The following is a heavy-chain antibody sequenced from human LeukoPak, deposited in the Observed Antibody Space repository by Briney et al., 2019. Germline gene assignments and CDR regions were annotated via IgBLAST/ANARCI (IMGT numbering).Heavy chain of an antibody. CDR2: IYSGGST. D-gene: IGHD3-10*01. CDR1: GFTFSDYY. V-gene: IGHV3-66*01. J-gene: IGHJ4*02. CDR3: ARGTVTMVDY. Sequence: PGGSLRLSCAASGFTFSDYYMDCVRQAPGGGLEWVSVIYSGGSTYYADSVKGRFTISRDNSKNTLFLQMNSRRAGDTAVYFWARGTVTMVDYWGEGTLVTVSS.